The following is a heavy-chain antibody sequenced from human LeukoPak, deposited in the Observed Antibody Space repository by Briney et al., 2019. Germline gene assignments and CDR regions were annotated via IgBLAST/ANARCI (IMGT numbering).Heavy chain of an antibody. CDR2: IYHSGST. V-gene: IGHV4-30-2*01. Sequence: SETLSLTCTVSGGSISSGGYYWSWIRQPPGKGLEWIGYIYHSGSTYYNPSLKSRVTISVDRSKNQFSLKLSSVTAADTAVYYCARVKSLTIFGVVDAFDIWGQGTMVTVSS. J-gene: IGHJ3*02. CDR1: GGSISSGGYY. CDR3: ARVKSLTIFGVVDAFDI. D-gene: IGHD3-3*01.